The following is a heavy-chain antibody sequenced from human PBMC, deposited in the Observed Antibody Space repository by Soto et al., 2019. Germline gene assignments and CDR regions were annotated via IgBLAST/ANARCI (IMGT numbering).Heavy chain of an antibody. CDR3: ASGGGSCGRGCYNDY. CDR1: GVSVVNSY. J-gene: IGHJ4*02. CDR2: SWYSGNT. V-gene: IGHV4-59*08. D-gene: IGHD6-19*01. Sequence: QVQLQESGPGLVKPSETMSLSCTVSGVSVVNSYWAWVRQSTGKGLEWLGHSWYSGNTAYNPSLTSRPTFAVDAYKNQVSLQLFAVTATDTDVYYCASGGGSCGRGCYNDYWGQRTLGTFSS.